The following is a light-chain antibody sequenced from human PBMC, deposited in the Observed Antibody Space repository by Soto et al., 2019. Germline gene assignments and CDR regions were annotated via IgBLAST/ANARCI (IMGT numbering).Light chain of an antibody. Sequence: DIQITQSPSSLSASVGDRVTITCRASQSITTYLNWYQQKPGKAPKLLIYAASSLQSGVPSRFSGSGSGTDFTLTVSSLQPDDFATYYCQQSYSTPFTFGPGTKVDIK. CDR2: AAS. CDR1: QSITTY. V-gene: IGKV1-39*01. CDR3: QQSYSTPFT. J-gene: IGKJ3*01.